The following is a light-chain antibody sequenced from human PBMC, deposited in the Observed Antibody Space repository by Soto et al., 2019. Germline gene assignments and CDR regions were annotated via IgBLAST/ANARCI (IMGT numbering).Light chain of an antibody. CDR1: QSVSSY. V-gene: IGKV3-11*01. Sequence: EIMLTQSPATLSLSPGDRATLSCRASQSVSSYLAWYQQRPGQAPRLLIYDSSNRATGIPARFSGSGSGTDFTLTISGLEPEDFAVYYCQQRTNWPPAFGGGTKVDVK. CDR2: DSS. CDR3: QQRTNWPPA. J-gene: IGKJ4*01.